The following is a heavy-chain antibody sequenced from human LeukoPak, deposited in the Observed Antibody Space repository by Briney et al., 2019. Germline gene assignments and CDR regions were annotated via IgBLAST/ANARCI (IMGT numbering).Heavy chain of an antibody. CDR2: IRNASNYI. J-gene: IGHJ3*02. Sequence: GGSLRLSRSASGFTFNSYHMKWVRQAPGKGLEGVSSIRNASNYIKYALSVKGRFNISRDHVKNSLYLEMNSLTADETGVYYCARGLYRDRGWDGFDAFDIWGQGTMVTVSS. CDR3: ARGLYRDRGWDGFDAFDI. D-gene: IGHD1-26*01. CDR1: GFTFNSYH. V-gene: IGHV3-21*01.